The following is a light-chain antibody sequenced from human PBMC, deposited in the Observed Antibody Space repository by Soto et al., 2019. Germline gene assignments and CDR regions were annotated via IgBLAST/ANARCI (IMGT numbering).Light chain of an antibody. CDR2: EGT. J-gene: IGLJ2*01. CDR3: CSYARGSTLV. Sequence: QSALTQAASVSGSPGQSITISCTGSSSDIGSYNLVSWYQHHPGKAPKLMIYEGTNRPSGVSNRFSGSKSGNTASLTISGLQAEDEADYYCCSYARGSTLVFGGGTKLTVL. CDR1: SSDIGSYNL. V-gene: IGLV2-23*01.